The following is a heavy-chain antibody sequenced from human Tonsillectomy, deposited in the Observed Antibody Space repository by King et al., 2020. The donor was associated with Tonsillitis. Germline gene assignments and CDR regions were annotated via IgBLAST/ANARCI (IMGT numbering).Heavy chain of an antibody. CDR3: TTSGSGSFYYYYGMDV. V-gene: IGHV3-15*01. Sequence: VQLVESGGGLVKPGGSLRLSCAASGFTFSNAWMSWVRQAPGKGLEWVGRIKSKTDGGTTDYAAPVKGRFTISRDDSKNTLYLQMNSLETEDTAVYYCTTSGSGSFYYYYGMDVWGQGTTVTVSS. CDR2: IKSKTDGGTT. J-gene: IGHJ6*02. CDR1: GFTFSNAW. D-gene: IGHD3-10*01.